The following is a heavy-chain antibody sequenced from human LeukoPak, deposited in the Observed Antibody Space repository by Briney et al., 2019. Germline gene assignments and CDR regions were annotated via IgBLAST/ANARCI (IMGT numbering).Heavy chain of an antibody. CDR1: GGSISSGSYY. J-gene: IGHJ4*02. CDR2: IYYSGST. D-gene: IGHD3-22*01. CDR3: ASPYYYDSSDLGRFDY. V-gene: IGHV4-39*01. Sequence: SETLSLTCTVSGGSISSGSYYWSWIRQPPGKGLEWIGSIYYSGSTYYNPSLKSRVTISVDTSKNQFSLKLSSVTAADTAVYYCASPYYYDSSDLGRFDYWGQGTLVTVSS.